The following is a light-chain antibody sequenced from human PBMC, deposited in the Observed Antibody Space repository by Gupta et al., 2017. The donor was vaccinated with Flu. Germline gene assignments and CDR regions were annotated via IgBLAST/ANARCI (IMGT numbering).Light chain of an antibody. J-gene: IGKJ1*01. V-gene: IGKV1-39*01. CDR1: QSISSY. Sequence: GDRVTITCRASQSISSYLNWYQQKPGKATRLLINAASSLQTGVPSRFSGSGSGTDFTVTINSLQPEDFATYHCQQSYSSPQTFGQGTKVE. CDR3: QQSYSSPQT. CDR2: AAS.